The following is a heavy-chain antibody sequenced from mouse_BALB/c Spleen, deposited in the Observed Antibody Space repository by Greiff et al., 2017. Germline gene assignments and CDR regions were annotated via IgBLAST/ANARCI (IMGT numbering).Heavy chain of an antibody. V-gene: IGHV5-6-2*01. CDR3: ARHGGGSYYFDY. CDR1: GFTFSSYY. J-gene: IGHJ2*01. Sequence: EVKLVESGGGLVKLGGSLKLSCAASGFTFSSYYMSWVRQTPEKRLELVAAINSNGGSTYYPDTVKGRFTISRDNAKNTLYLQMSILKSEDTALYYCARHGGGSYYFDYWGQGTTLTVSS. CDR2: INSNGGST.